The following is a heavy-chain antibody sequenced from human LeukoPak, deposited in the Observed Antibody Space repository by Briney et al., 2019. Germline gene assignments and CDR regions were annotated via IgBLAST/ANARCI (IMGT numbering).Heavy chain of an antibody. CDR3: VRDYVWGTENPDY. Sequence: PGGSLRLSCAGSGFTFNNFWMSWFRQAPGGRLEWVGNIKNDGTERYYLDSLRGRFTISRDNAKQSVFLRMHSLRAEDTAVYFCVRDYVWGTENPDYWGQGTQVTVSS. D-gene: IGHD3-16*01. CDR2: IKNDGTER. J-gene: IGHJ4*02. V-gene: IGHV3-7*01. CDR1: GFTFNNFW.